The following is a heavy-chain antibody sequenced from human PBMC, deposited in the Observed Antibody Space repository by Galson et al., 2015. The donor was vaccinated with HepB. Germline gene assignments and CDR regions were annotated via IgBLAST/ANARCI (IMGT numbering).Heavy chain of an antibody. CDR3: ARHGYSGSHYQVSEYFQK. CDR2: IYYIGIT. CDR1: GGSISSYY. J-gene: IGHJ1*01. V-gene: IGHV4-59*01. D-gene: IGHD1-26*01. Sequence: SETLSLTCTVSGGSISSYYWSWIRQPPGKGLEWIGYIYYIGITNYNPSLRSRVTISVDSSKNQFSLRLNSVTAADTAVYYCARHGYSGSHYQVSEYFQKWGQGTLVSVSS.